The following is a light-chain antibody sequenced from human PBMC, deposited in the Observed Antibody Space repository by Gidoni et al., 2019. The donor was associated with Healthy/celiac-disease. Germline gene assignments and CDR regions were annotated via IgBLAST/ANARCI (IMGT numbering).Light chain of an antibody. J-gene: IGKJ1*01. V-gene: IGKV3-20*01. CDR1: QSFSSSY. CDR3: QQYGSSPTWLT. CDR2: GAS. Sequence: ELVLTQSPGPLSLSPGERATLSCRASQSFSSSYLAWYQQKPGQAPRLLIYGASSSATGIPDRFSGSGSGTDFTLTISRLEPEDFAVYYCQQYGSSPTWLTFGQGTKVEIK.